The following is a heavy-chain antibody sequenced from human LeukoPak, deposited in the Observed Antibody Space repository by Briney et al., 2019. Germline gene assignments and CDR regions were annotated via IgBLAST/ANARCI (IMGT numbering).Heavy chain of an antibody. Sequence: PSETLSLTCTVSGYSISSGYYWGWIRQPPGKGLEWIGSIYHSGSTYYNPSLKSRVTISVDTSKNQFSLKLSSVTAADTAVYYCARDSSMVRGVMGYWGQGTLVTVSS. CDR2: IYHSGST. V-gene: IGHV4-38-2*02. D-gene: IGHD3-10*01. CDR3: ARDSSMVRGVMGY. CDR1: GYSISSGYY. J-gene: IGHJ4*02.